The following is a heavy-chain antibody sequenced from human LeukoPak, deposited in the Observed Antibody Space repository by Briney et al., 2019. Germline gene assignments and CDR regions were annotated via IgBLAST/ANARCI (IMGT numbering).Heavy chain of an antibody. V-gene: IGHV3-21*01. CDR2: ISSSSSYI. D-gene: IGHD6-13*01. Sequence: GGSLRLSCSASGFTFSDYYMNWVRQAPGKGLEWVSSISSSSSYIYYADSVKGRFTISRDNAKNSLYLQMNSLRAEDTAVYYCARGRIAAAGTFDYWGQGTLVTVSS. CDR1: GFTFSDYY. J-gene: IGHJ4*02. CDR3: ARGRIAAAGTFDY.